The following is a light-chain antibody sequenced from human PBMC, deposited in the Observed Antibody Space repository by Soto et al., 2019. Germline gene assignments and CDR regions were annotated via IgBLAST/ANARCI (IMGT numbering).Light chain of an antibody. CDR1: QSISNW. V-gene: IGKV1-5*01. J-gene: IGKJ1*01. CDR3: QQDCISSP. Sequence: DIEMTQYQTSLSASVGDRVTITCRASQSISNWLAWYQQKPGTAPKLLIYHASTLESGVPSRFSGSGSGADFTLTISRLEDEDIAEYYCQQDCISSPFG. CDR2: HAS.